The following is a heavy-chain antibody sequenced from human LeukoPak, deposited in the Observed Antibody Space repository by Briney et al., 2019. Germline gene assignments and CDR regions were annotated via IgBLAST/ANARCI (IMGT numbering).Heavy chain of an antibody. Sequence: SETLSLTCAVSGYAIRSGFYCCWLRPPPGKELEWIGSIYHAGSTYYTPSLKSRVTISVDTSKNHFSLSLNSVTVADTAVYYCARYRYGGPADYWGPGTQITVSS. D-gene: IGHD3-16*02. V-gene: IGHV4-38-2*01. CDR2: IYHAGST. CDR1: GYAIRSGFY. CDR3: ARYRYGGPADY. J-gene: IGHJ4*02.